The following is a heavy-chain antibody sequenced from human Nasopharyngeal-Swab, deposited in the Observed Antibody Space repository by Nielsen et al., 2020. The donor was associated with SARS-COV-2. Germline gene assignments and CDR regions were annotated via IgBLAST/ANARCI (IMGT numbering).Heavy chain of an antibody. CDR2: INHSGST. Sequence: RQAPGKGLEWIGEINHSGSTNYNPSPKSRVTISVDTSKNQFSLKLSSVTAADTAVYYCARGTVYYYDSSGYYYYYYYGMDVWGQGTTVTVSS. CDR3: ARGTVYYYDSSGYYYYYYYGMDV. V-gene: IGHV4-34*01. J-gene: IGHJ6*02. D-gene: IGHD3-22*01.